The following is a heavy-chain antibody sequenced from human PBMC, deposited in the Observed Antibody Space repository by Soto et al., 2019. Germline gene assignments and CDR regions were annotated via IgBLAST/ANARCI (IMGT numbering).Heavy chain of an antibody. CDR1: GFTFINSW. V-gene: IGHV3-7*03. CDR3: ARDPFTVVRGVIIGSFDC. Sequence: PGGSLRLSCAASGFTFINSWMSWVRQAPGKGLEWVANIKQDGSEKYYVDSVKGRFTISRDNAKNSLYLQMNSLRAEDTAVYYCARDPFTVVRGVIIGSFDCWGQGTLVTVSS. D-gene: IGHD3-10*01. J-gene: IGHJ4*02. CDR2: IKQDGSEK.